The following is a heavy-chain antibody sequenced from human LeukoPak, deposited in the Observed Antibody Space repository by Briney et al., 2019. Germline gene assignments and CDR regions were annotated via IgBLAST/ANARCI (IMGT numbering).Heavy chain of an antibody. D-gene: IGHD7-27*01. V-gene: IGHV1-2*02. Sequence: ASVKVSCKASGYTFTGYYMHWVRQAPGQGLEWMGWINPNSGGTNSVQRFQGRVTMTRDTSISTAYMELSRLRSDDTAVYYCARVGTDGLNWFDPWGQGTLVTVSS. CDR3: ARVGTDGLNWFDP. CDR1: GYTFTGYY. CDR2: INPNSGGT. J-gene: IGHJ5*02.